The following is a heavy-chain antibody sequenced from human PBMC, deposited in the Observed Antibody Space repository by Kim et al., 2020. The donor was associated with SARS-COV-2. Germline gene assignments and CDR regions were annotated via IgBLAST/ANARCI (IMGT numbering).Heavy chain of an antibody. V-gene: IGHV1-24*01. J-gene: IGHJ4*02. Sequence: VSVKVSCKVSGYTLTELSMHWVRQAPGKGLEWMGGFDPEDGETIYAQKFQGRVTMTEDTSTDTAYMDLSSLRSEDTAVYYCATLDSSGYYKEYYFDYWGQGTLVTVSS. D-gene: IGHD3-22*01. CDR2: FDPEDGET. CDR1: GYTLTELS. CDR3: ATLDSSGYYKEYYFDY.